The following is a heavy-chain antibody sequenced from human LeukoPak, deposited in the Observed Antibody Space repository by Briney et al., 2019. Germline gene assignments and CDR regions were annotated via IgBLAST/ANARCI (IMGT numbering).Heavy chain of an antibody. J-gene: IGHJ4*02. V-gene: IGHV4-59*08. CDR1: GGSIISYY. D-gene: IGHD1-26*01. CDR3: AGLGGTYDY. CDR2: IYYSRST. Sequence: SETLSLTCTVAGGSIISYYWSWIGQPPAKELEGIGYIYYSRSTNYNPSLKSRVTISVDTSNNQYSLKLSCLTAVDTAVYYCAGLGGTYDYWGQGTLVTVSS.